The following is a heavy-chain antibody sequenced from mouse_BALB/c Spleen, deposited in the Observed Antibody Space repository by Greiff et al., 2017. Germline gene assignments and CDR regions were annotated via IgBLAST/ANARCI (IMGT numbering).Heavy chain of an antibody. CDR1: GFTFSDYY. D-gene: IGHD2-4*01. CDR3: ARDRAYYDYENFAY. V-gene: IGHV5-4*02. J-gene: IGHJ3*01. Sequence: EVQVVESGGGLVKPGGSLKLSCAASGFTFSDYYMYWVRQTPEKRLEWVATISDGGSYTYYPDSVKGRFTISRDNAKNNLYLQMSSLKSEDTAMYYCARDRAYYDYENFAYWGQGTLVTVSA. CDR2: ISDGGSYT.